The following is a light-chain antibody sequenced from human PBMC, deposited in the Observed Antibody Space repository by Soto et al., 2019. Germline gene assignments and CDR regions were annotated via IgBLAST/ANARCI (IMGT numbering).Light chain of an antibody. J-gene: IGKJ5*01. CDR1: QSVSSY. CDR3: HQRQYWPPIT. Sequence: IVLTQSPATLSLSPGERATLSCRASQSVSSYLAWYQQKPGQAPRLLIYDASNRATGIPARFSGSGSGTDFTFTISSLEPEDFAVYYCHQRQYWPPITFGQGTRLEIK. CDR2: DAS. V-gene: IGKV3-11*01.